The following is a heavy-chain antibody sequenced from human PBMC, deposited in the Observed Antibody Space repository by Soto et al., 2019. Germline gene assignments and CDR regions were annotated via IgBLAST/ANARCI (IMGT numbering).Heavy chain of an antibody. Sequence: SETLSLTCTVSGGSITSYYWNWIRQPPGKGLEWIGYILYSGSTNYNPSLKSRVTILVDMSKNQFSLRLSSVTAADTAVYYCASSRWRYGGYDSEYSFDYWGQGTLVTVSS. D-gene: IGHD5-12*01. CDR3: ASSRWRYGGYDSEYSFDY. J-gene: IGHJ4*02. CDR1: GGSITSYY. CDR2: ILYSGST. V-gene: IGHV4-59*01.